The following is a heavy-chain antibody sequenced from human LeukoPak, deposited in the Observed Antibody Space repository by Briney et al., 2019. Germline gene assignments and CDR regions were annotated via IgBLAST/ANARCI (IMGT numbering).Heavy chain of an antibody. D-gene: IGHD3-10*01. CDR2: INHSGST. CDR3: ARNHYGSGSYSVHFDS. CDR1: GGSFSGYY. Sequence: PSETLSLTCAVYGGSFSGYYWTWIRQPPGKGLEWIGEINHSGSTNYNPSLKSRLTISVDTSKNQFSLKLSSVTAADTAVYYCARNHYGSGSYSVHFDSWGQGTLVTVSS. V-gene: IGHV4-34*01. J-gene: IGHJ4*02.